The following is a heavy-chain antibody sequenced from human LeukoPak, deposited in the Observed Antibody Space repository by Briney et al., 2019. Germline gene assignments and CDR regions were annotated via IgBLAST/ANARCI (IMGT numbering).Heavy chain of an antibody. CDR2: IKEDGTEK. CDR3: ARESGDYGSADMPGYYYMDV. D-gene: IGHD3-10*01. CDR1: GFTFTRYW. V-gene: IGHV3-7*01. Sequence: GGSLRLSCAASGFTFTRYWMSWVRQAPGKGLEWVAKIKEDGTEKYYVGSVEGRFTISRDNARNTLFLQMNSLRVEDTAVYFCARESGDYGSADMPGYYYMDVWAKGTTVIVSS. J-gene: IGHJ6*03.